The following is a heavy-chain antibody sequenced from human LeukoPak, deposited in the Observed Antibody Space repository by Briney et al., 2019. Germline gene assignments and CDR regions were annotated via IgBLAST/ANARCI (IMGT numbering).Heavy chain of an antibody. V-gene: IGHV4-59*01. Sequence: PSETLSLTCTVSGGSISGYYWSWIRQPPGKGLEGIGYIFYSGSTNYNPSLKSRVTISIDTSKNQFSLRLTSVTAADTAVYYCARDPSNSGYDYLYYFDYWGQGTLVTVSS. D-gene: IGHD5-12*01. J-gene: IGHJ4*02. CDR2: IFYSGST. CDR3: ARDPSNSGYDYLYYFDY. CDR1: GGSISGYY.